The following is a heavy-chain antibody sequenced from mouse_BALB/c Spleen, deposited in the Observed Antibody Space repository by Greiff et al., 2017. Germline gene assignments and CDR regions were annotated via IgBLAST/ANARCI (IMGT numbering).Heavy chain of an antibody. CDR2: ISYSGST. D-gene: IGHD2-14*01. Sequence: EVKLVESGPGLVKPSQSLSLTCTVTGYSITSDYAWNWIRQFPGNKLEWMGYISYSGSTSYNPSLKSRISITRDTSKNQFFLQLNSVTTEDTATYYCARGDYRYYAMDYWGQGTSVTVSS. CDR1: GYSITSDYA. J-gene: IGHJ4*01. CDR3: ARGDYRYYAMDY. V-gene: IGHV3-2*02.